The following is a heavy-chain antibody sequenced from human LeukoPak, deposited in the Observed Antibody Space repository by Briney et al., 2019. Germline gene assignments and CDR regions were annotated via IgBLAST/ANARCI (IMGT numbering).Heavy chain of an antibody. V-gene: IGHV3-48*01. CDR2: ISSSSATI. CDR1: GFTFSDSS. D-gene: IGHD5-18*01. Sequence: GGSLRLSCTASGFTFSDSSVNWVRQAPGKGLEWLSYISSSSATIYYADSVKGRFTISRDDAKNSLYLQMNSLRAEDTAVHYCARNLNTADDYWGQGILVTVSS. CDR3: ARNLNTADDY. J-gene: IGHJ4*02.